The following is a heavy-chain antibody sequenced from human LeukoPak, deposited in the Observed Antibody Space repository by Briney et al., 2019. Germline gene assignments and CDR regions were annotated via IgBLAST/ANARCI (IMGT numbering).Heavy chain of an antibody. J-gene: IGHJ3*02. D-gene: IGHD3-10*01. CDR3: ARVDPRVHYYGSGMEGNDAFDI. CDR2: ISAYNGNT. V-gene: IGHV1-18*01. CDR1: GYTFTSYG. Sequence: AAVKLSCKASGYTFTSYGISWVRQAPGQGLEWMGWISAYNGNTNYAQKLQGRVTMTTDTSTSTAYMELRSLRSDDTAVYYCARVDPRVHYYGSGMEGNDAFDIWGQGTMVTVSS.